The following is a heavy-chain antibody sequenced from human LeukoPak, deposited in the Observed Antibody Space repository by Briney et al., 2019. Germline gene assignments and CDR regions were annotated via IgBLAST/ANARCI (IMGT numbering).Heavy chain of an antibody. Sequence: GGSLRLSCAASGFTFSSYGMHWVRQAPGKGLEWVAFIRYDGSNKYYADSVKSRFTISKDNSKNTLYLQMNSLRAADTAVYYCAKDIPGIAAAGTSWGYFDLWGRGTLVTVSS. CDR1: GFTFSSYG. V-gene: IGHV3-30*02. CDR2: IRYDGSNK. J-gene: IGHJ2*01. CDR3: AKDIPGIAAAGTSWGYFDL. D-gene: IGHD6-13*01.